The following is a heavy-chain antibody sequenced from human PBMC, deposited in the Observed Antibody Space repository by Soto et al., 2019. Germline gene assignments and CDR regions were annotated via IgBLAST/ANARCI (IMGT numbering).Heavy chain of an antibody. CDR2: IYYSGSS. Sequence: TSETLSLTCTVSGGSISTADYYWSWVRQPPGKGLEWIGYIYYSGSSFFNPSLKSRVTMSKDTSKNQFSLRLTSVTAADTAVYYCARAIVVTVGGMDVWGRGTTVTVSS. CDR1: GGSISTADYY. CDR3: ARAIVVTVGGMDV. D-gene: IGHD5-12*01. V-gene: IGHV4-30-4*01. J-gene: IGHJ6*02.